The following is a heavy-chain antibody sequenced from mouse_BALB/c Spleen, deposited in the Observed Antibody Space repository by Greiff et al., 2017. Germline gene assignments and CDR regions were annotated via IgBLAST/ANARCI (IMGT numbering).Heavy chain of an antibody. Sequence: VMLVESGPGLVAPSQSLSITCTVSGFSLTSYGVHWVRQPPGKGLEWLGVIWAGGSTNYNSALMSRLSISKDNSKSQVFLKMNSLQTDDTAMYYCARDRWDEGAYWGQGTLVTVSA. D-gene: IGHD4-1*01. CDR2: IWAGGST. V-gene: IGHV2-9*02. J-gene: IGHJ3*01. CDR3: ARDRWDEGAY. CDR1: GFSLTSYG.